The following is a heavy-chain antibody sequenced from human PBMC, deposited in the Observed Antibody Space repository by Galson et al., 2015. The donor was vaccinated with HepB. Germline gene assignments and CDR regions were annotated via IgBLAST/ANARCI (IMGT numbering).Heavy chain of an antibody. V-gene: IGHV5-10-1*01. D-gene: IGHD2-21*01. CDR3: GRLNSIIDY. CDR2: IDPSDSYT. J-gene: IGHJ4*02. CDR1: GDSFSNYW. Sequence: QSGAEVKKPGESLRISCKGSGDSFSNYWINWVRQMPGKGLEWMGRIDPSDSYTNYSPSFEGHVTISADKSTNTAYLQWSNLKASDTAMYYCGRLNSIIDYWGQGTLVTVSS.